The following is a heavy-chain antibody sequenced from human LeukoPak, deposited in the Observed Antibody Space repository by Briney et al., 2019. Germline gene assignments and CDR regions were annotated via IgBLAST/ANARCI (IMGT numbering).Heavy chain of an antibody. CDR1: GYTFGAYY. CDR2: IRGSGSTI. Sequence: KPGGSLRLSCAASGYTFGAYYTSWIRPGPGKGREWLTHIRGSGSTIQYADSVKGRFIISRDNAENSLYLQVNSLRGEDTAVYYCARSWGEVAFDYWGQGTLVTVTS. V-gene: IGHV3-11*04. D-gene: IGHD3-16*01. J-gene: IGHJ4*02. CDR3: ARSWGEVAFDY.